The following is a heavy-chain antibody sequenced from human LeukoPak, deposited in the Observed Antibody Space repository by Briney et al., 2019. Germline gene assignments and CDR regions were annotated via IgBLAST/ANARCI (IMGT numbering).Heavy chain of an antibody. V-gene: IGHV4-39*07. CDR1: GGSISSTTYY. Sequence: SETLSLTCTVSGGSISSTTYYWGWIRQPPGKGLEWIGSIYYSGSTYYNPSLESRISISVDTSKNQFSLKLSSVTAADTAVYYCARDGDPYSGSYSYWGQGTLVTVSS. D-gene: IGHD1-26*01. CDR3: ARDGDPYSGSYSY. J-gene: IGHJ4*02. CDR2: IYYSGST.